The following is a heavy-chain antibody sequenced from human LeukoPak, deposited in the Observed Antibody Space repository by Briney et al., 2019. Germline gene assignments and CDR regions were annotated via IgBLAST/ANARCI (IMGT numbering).Heavy chain of an antibody. CDR3: ARAMRSGYDY. D-gene: IGHD5-12*01. V-gene: IGHV3-48*02. Sequence: GGSLRLSCAASGFTFSSYGMNWVRQAPGKRLEWVSYISSSSDSIYYADSLKGRSTISRDNAENSLYLQMNSLRDEDTAVYYCARAMRSGYDYWGQGTLVTVSS. CDR1: GFTFSSYG. J-gene: IGHJ4*02. CDR2: ISSSSDSI.